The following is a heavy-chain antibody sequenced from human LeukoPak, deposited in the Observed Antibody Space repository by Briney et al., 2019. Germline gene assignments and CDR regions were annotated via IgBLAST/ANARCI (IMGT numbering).Heavy chain of an antibody. CDR1: GFPFTTFW. CDR2: IQQDGSGE. J-gene: IGHJ5*02. Sequence: GGSLRLSCEAYGFPFTTFWMNWVRQPPGKGLEWVAKIQQDGSGEQYVGSVKGRFTISRDNAKNSLYLQMNSLRVEDTGVYYCAREDWYRFDPWGQGTLVTVSS. D-gene: IGHD3-9*01. CDR3: AREDWYRFDP. V-gene: IGHV3-7*01.